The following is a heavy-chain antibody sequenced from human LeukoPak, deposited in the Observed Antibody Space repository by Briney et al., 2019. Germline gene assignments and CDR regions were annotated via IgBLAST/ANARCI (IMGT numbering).Heavy chain of an antibody. Sequence: SETLSLTCTVSGGSISSSSYYWGWIRQPPGKGLEWIGSIYYSGSTYYNPSPKSRVTISVDTSKNQFSLKLSSVTAADTAVYYCARRNIYDIAAAENDYWGQGTLVTVSS. V-gene: IGHV4-39*01. CDR1: GGSISSSSYY. CDR2: IYYSGST. J-gene: IGHJ4*02. CDR3: ARRNIYDIAAAENDY. D-gene: IGHD6-13*01.